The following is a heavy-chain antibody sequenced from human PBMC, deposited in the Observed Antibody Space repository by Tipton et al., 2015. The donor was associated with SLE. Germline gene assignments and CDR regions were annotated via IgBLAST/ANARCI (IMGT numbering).Heavy chain of an antibody. J-gene: IGHJ4*02. CDR3: ARRWDCSGGSCQGSFGH. CDR2: MNPNSGDA. V-gene: IGHV1-8*01. D-gene: IGHD2-15*01. CDR1: GYTFTSYD. Sequence: QLVQSGAEVKKPGASVKVSCKASGYTFTSYDIDWVRQATGQGLEWMGWMNPNSGDAGYALKFQGRVTMTRNISKSTAYMELSSLRSEDTAVYYCARRWDCSGGSCQGSFGHWGQGTLVTVSS.